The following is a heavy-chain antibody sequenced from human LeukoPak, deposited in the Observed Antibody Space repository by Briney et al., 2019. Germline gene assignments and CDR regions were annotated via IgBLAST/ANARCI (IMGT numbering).Heavy chain of an antibody. V-gene: IGHV3-23*01. Sequence: PGGSLRLSCAVSGFTFSRHAMGGFRKPPGKGLNWAAGITDNGGDRNYGDSVKGRFTISRDNSKSTLDLQMNSLRTEDTALYYCARDGLWGWAQYDYWGQGILVTVSS. CDR1: GFTFSRHA. J-gene: IGHJ4*02. CDR2: ITDNGGDR. CDR3: ARDGLWGWAQYDY. D-gene: IGHD2-21*01.